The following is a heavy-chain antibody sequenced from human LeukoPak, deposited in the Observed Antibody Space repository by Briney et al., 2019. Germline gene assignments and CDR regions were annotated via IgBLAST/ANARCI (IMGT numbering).Heavy chain of an antibody. CDR3: ATSEGYDTSSVAH. D-gene: IGHD3-22*01. J-gene: IGHJ4*02. CDR2: INPNNGDT. Sequence: GASVKVSCKASGGTFSSYAISWVRQAPGQGLEWMGWINPNNGDTNYAQKFQGRVTMTRDTSVTTAYMELNNLRSDDTATYYCATSEGYDTSSVAHWGQGTLVTVSS. V-gene: IGHV1-2*02. CDR1: GGTFSSYA.